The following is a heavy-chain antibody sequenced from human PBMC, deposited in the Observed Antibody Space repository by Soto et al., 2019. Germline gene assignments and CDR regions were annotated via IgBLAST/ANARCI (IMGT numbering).Heavy chain of an antibody. V-gene: IGHV1-18*01. CDR2: ISAYNGNT. D-gene: IGHD3-3*01. Sequence: GASVKVSCKASGYTFTSYGISWVRQAPGQGLEWMGWISAYNGNTNYAQKLQGRVTMTTDTSTSTAYMELRSLRSDDTAVYYCARDNRYYDFWSGYLGFDYWGQGTLLTVSS. J-gene: IGHJ4*02. CDR3: ARDNRYYDFWSGYLGFDY. CDR1: GYTFTSYG.